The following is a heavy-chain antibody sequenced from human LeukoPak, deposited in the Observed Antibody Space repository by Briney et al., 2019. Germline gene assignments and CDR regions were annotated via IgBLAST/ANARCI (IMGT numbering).Heavy chain of an antibody. Sequence: LGASVKVSCKTSGYTFTGYYMHWVRQAPGQGLEWMGWINPNSGGPNFAQKFQGRVTMTRDTSIATAYMEPSRLRSDDTAVYYCARCRGIAAAGTGRDYHYYYYMDVWGKGTTVTVSS. J-gene: IGHJ6*03. V-gene: IGHV1-2*03. CDR3: ARCRGIAAAGTGRDYHYYYYMDV. CDR1: GYTFTGYY. CDR2: INPNSGGP. D-gene: IGHD6-13*01.